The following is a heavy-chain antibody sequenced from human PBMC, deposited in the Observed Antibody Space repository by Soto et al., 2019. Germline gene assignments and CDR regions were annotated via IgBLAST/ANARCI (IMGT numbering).Heavy chain of an antibody. D-gene: IGHD2-2*01. V-gene: IGHV3-21*01. J-gene: IGHJ6*02. CDR2: IRSNK. Sequence: GGSLRLSCVASGFTFSTYTMNWVRQAPGKGLEWVSSIRSNKYYAYSVKGRFTISRDNSKNTLYLQMNSLRADDTAVYYCARDSCSSTSCYGYYYYGMDVWGQGTTVTVSS. CDR3: ARDSCSSTSCYGYYYYGMDV. CDR1: GFTFSTYT.